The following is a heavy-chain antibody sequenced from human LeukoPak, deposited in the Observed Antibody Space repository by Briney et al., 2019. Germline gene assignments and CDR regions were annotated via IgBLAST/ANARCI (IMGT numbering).Heavy chain of an antibody. J-gene: IGHJ4*02. CDR2: ISAYNGNT. CDR3: ARALGYCSSTSCYAFDY. CDR1: GGTFSSYT. Sequence: ASVKVSCKASGGTFSSYTISWVRQAPGQGLEWMGWISAYNGNTNYAQKLQGRVTMTTDTSTSTAYMELRSLRSDDTAVYYCARALGYCSSTSCYAFDYWGQGTLVTVSS. V-gene: IGHV1-18*01. D-gene: IGHD2-2*01.